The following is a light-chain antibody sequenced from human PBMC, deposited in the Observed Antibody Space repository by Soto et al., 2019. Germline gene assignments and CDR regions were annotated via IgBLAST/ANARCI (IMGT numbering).Light chain of an antibody. J-gene: IGLJ3*02. CDR1: SSDVGGYDY. V-gene: IGLV2-14*01. CDR2: GVS. Sequence: QSALTQPASVSGSPGQSITISCTGTSSDVGGYDYVSWYQQHPGKAPKLMIFGVSNRPSGVSNRFSGSKSDNTASLTISGLQAEDEADYYCSSYTSSSTWVFGGGTKVTVL. CDR3: SSYTSSSTWV.